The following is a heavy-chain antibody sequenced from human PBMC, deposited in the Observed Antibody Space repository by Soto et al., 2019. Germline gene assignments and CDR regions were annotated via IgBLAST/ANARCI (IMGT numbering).Heavy chain of an antibody. V-gene: IGHV1-18*04. Sequence: ASVKVSCKASGYTFTSYGISWVRQAPGQGLEWMGWISAYNGNTNYAQKLQGRVTMTTDTSTSTAYMELRSLRSDDTAVYYCARENYYDSSGYLPGNLGYWGQGTLVTVSS. D-gene: IGHD3-22*01. J-gene: IGHJ4*02. CDR1: GYTFTSYG. CDR3: ARENYYDSSGYLPGNLGY. CDR2: ISAYNGNT.